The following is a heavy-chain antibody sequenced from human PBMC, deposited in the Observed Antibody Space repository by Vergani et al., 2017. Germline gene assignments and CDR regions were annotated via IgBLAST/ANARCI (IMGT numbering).Heavy chain of an antibody. CDR2: ISPYTCHT. J-gene: IGHJ3*01. D-gene: IGHD1-1*01. CDR3: ATVAPSNSEVTPTAFDV. CDR1: SHTFQTYG. V-gene: IGHV1-18*01. Sequence: QVQLVQSGAELKKPGASVSVSCKGSSHTFQTYGISWVRQAPGKGLEWMAWISPYTCHTIYAQKFQDRVTMTADTSTNTAYMELRSLRSDDTAVYFCATVAPSNSEVTPTAFDVWGQGTMVTVSS.